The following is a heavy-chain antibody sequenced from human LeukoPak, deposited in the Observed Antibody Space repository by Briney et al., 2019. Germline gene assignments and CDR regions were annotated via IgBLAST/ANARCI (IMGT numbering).Heavy chain of an antibody. D-gene: IGHD5-12*01. V-gene: IGHV4-59*01. CDR2: IYYSGST. CDR3: ARRGTSGHGDFDY. CDR1: GGSISSYY. J-gene: IGHJ4*02. Sequence: SETLSLTCTVSGGSISSYYWSWIRQPPGKGLEWIGYIYYSGSTNYNPSLKSRVTISVDTSKNQFTLKLSSVTAADTAVYYCARRGTSGHGDFDYWGQGTLVTVSS.